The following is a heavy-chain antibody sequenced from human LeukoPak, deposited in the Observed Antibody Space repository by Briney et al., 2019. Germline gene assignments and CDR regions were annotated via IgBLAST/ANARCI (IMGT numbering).Heavy chain of an antibody. D-gene: IGHD6-13*01. CDR2: ISAYNGNT. CDR1: GYTFTSYG. Sequence: ASVKVSCKASGYTFTSYGISWVRQAPGQGLEWMGWISAYNGNTNYAQKLQGRVTMTTDTSTSTAYMELRSLRSDDTAVYYCARDLYIGSSWYHHDAFDIWGQGIMVTVSS. V-gene: IGHV1-18*01. J-gene: IGHJ3*02. CDR3: ARDLYIGSSWYHHDAFDI.